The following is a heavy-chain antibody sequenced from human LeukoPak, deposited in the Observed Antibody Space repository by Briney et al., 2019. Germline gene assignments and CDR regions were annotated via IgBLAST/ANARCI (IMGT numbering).Heavy chain of an antibody. J-gene: IGHJ4*02. CDR2: INWNGGST. Sequence: PGGSLRLTCAASGFTFDDYNMHWVRQAPGKGLEWVSLINWNGGSTSYADSVKGRFTISRDNSRNTVYLQMNSLRAEDTAVYYCANDLGYIQLNLGRGQGTLVTVSS. CDR1: GFTFDDYN. D-gene: IGHD1-1*01. V-gene: IGHV3-43*01. CDR3: ANDLGYIQLNLG.